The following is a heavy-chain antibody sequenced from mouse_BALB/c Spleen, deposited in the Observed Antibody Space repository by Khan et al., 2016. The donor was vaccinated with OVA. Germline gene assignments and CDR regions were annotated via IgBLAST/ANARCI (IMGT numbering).Heavy chain of an antibody. CDR2: IYPGTDNT. CDR1: GYIFTNYW. D-gene: IGHD3-2*02. V-gene: IGHV1S132*01. CDR3: AREEALYYFDY. J-gene: IGHJ2*01. Sequence: QVQLQQSGAELVRPGASVKLSCKTSGYIFTNYWIHWVKQRSGQGLEWIARIYPGTDNTYYNEKLKDKATLTVDKSSSTAYMQLSSLKSDDSAVYFCAREEALYYFDYWGQGTTLTVSS.